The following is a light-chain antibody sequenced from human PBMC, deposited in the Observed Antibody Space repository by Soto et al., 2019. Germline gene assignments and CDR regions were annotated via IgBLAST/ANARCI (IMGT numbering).Light chain of an antibody. CDR1: QDIKNF. Sequence: DIQMTQSPSSLSASVGDRVTITCQASQDIKNFLNWYQQKPGKAPNLLIYDASNLKTGVPSRFSGSGSGTHFTFTISSLQPEDIATYYCQHYDHLPPLSFGGGTKVEIK. CDR3: QHYDHLPPLS. J-gene: IGKJ4*01. CDR2: DAS. V-gene: IGKV1-33*01.